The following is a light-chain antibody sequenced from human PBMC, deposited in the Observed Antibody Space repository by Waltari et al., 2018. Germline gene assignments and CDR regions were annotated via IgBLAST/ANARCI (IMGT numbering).Light chain of an antibody. V-gene: IGLV3-19*01. J-gene: IGLJ2*01. Sequence: SSELPQDPAVSVALGQTVKMTCQGDSLRTSYASWYQQKPGQAPVLVLFGYNKRPSGIPDRFSGYNSGTTSSLTITGAQAEDEADYYCHSRDSSASHVVFGGGTKLTVL. CDR2: GYN. CDR1: SLRTSY. CDR3: HSRDSSASHVV.